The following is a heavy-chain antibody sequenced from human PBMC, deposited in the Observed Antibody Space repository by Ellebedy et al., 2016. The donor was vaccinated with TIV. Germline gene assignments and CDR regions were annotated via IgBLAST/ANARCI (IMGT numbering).Heavy chain of an antibody. CDR1: GFSFRSYW. J-gene: IGHJ3*02. D-gene: IGHD4-17*01. CDR2: MNQDGSDK. V-gene: IGHV3-7*01. Sequence: GESLKISCAASGFSFRSYWMSWVRQAPGKGLEWVANMNQDGSDKYYVDSVKGRFTISRDNAKNSLYLQLNSLRVDDTAVYYCATDGSYGDHLFPQHAFTIWGQGTMVTVSS. CDR3: ATDGSYGDHLFPQHAFTI.